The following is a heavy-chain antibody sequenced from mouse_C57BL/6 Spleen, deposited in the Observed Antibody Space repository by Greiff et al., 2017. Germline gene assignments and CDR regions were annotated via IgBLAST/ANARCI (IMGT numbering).Heavy chain of an antibody. CDR1: GYSFTDYN. J-gene: IGHJ1*03. CDR3: VIGSYDWYFDV. Sequence: VHVKQSGPELVKPGASVKISCKASGYSFTDYNMNWVKQSNGKSLEWIGVINPNYGTTSYNQKFKGKATLTVDQSSSTAYMQLNSLTSEDSAVYYCVIGSYDWYFDVWGTGTTVTVSS. V-gene: IGHV1-39*01. CDR2: INPNYGTT. D-gene: IGHD1-1*02.